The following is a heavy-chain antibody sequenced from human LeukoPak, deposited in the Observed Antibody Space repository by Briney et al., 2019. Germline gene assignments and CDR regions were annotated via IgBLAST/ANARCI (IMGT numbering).Heavy chain of an antibody. Sequence: GGSLRLSCAASGFTFSSYSMNWVRQAPGKGLEWVSSVSSSSSYIYYADSVKGRFTISRGNAKNSLYLQMNSLRAEDTAVYYCARDGYGDSYFDYWGQGTLVTVSS. J-gene: IGHJ4*02. CDR2: VSSSSSYI. CDR3: ARDGYGDSYFDY. CDR1: GFTFSSYS. V-gene: IGHV3-21*01. D-gene: IGHD4-17*01.